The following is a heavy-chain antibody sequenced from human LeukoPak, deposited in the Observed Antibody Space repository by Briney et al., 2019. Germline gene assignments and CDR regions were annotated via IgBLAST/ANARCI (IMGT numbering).Heavy chain of an antibody. CDR2: ISYDGSNK. Sequence: SGGSLRLSCAASGFTFSSYAMHWVRQAPGKGLEWVAVISYDGSNKYYADSVKGRFTISRDNSKNTLYLQMNSLRAEDTAVYYCAREIVVVPSAMGFDPWGQGTLVTVSS. CDR3: AREIVVVPSAMGFDP. D-gene: IGHD2-2*01. CDR1: GFTFSSYA. J-gene: IGHJ5*02. V-gene: IGHV3-30-3*01.